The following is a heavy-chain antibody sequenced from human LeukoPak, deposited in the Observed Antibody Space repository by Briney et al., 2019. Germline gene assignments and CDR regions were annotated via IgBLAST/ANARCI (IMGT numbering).Heavy chain of an antibody. J-gene: IGHJ3*02. D-gene: IGHD3-22*01. Sequence: PGGPLSLSCPASGFPFSSNYMSWVRQAPGKGLEWVSVIYSGGSTYYADSVKGRFTISRDNSKNTLYLQMNSLRAEDTAVYYCASSGTYYYDSSGYDDAFDIWGQGTMVTVSS. CDR3: ASSGTYYYDSSGYDDAFDI. CDR2: IYSGGST. V-gene: IGHV3-53*01. CDR1: GFPFSSNY.